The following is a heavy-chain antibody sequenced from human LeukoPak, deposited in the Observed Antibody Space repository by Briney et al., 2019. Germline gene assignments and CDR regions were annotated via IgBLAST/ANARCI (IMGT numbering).Heavy chain of an antibody. D-gene: IGHD3-10*01. CDR1: GYSFNDYW. J-gene: IGHJ4*02. Sequence: GESLKISCKGSGYSFNDYWVGWVRPMPGKGRGWMGIIYPGDSDTRYSPSFQGQVTISADKSISTAYLQWSSLKASDTAMYYCARARHYGSGSYYPFDYWGQGILVTVSS. V-gene: IGHV5-51*01. CDR3: ARARHYGSGSYYPFDY. CDR2: IYPGDSDT.